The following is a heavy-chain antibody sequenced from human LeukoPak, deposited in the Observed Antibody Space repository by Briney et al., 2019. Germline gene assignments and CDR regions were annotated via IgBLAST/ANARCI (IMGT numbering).Heavy chain of an antibody. CDR3: AKDVEDIVVVEFDY. V-gene: IGHV3-23*01. J-gene: IGHJ4*02. CDR2: ISGSGGST. CDR1: GFTFSSYA. Sequence: GGSLRLACAASGFTFSSYAMSWVRQAPGKGLEWVSAISGSGGSTYYADSVKGRFTISRDNSKNTLYLQMNSLRAEDTAVYYCAKDVEDIVVVEFDYWGQGTLVTVSS. D-gene: IGHD2-15*01.